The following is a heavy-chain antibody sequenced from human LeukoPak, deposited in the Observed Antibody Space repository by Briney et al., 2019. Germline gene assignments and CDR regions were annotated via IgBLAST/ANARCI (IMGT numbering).Heavy chain of an antibody. V-gene: IGHV1-58*01. J-gene: IGHJ6*04. CDR3: AAAGVVPAALGYYYGMDV. D-gene: IGHD2-2*01. CDR2: IVVGSGNT. Sequence: ASVKVSCKASGFTFTSSAVQWVRQARGQRLEWIGWIVVGSGNTNYAQKFQERVTITRDMSTSTGYMELSSLRSEDTAVYYCAAAGVVPAALGYYYGMDVWGKGTTVTVSS. CDR1: GFTFTSSA.